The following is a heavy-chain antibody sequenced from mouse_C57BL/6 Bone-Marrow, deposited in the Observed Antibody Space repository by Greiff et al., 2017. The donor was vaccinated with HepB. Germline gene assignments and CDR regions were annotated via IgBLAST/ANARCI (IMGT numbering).Heavy chain of an antibody. CDR1: GYTFTSYG. V-gene: IGHV1-81*01. CDR3: AREDLYYGSSYYYAMDY. Sequence: QVQLQQSGAELARPGASVKLSCKASGYTFTSYGISWVKQRTGQGLEWIGEIYPRSGNTYYNETFKGKATLTADKSSSTAYMELRSLTSEDSAVYFCAREDLYYGSSYYYAMDYWGQGTSVTVSS. D-gene: IGHD1-1*01. J-gene: IGHJ4*01. CDR2: IYPRSGNT.